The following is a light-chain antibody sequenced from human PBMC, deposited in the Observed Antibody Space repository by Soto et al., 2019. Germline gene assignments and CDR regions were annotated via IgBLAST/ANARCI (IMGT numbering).Light chain of an antibody. V-gene: IGLV1-44*01. Sequence: QSVLTQPPSASGTPGQRVTISCSGSISNIGSNTVNWYQQFPGTAPKLLIHSNNQRPSGVPDRFSGSKSGTSASLAISGLQSEDEADYYCAVWDDSLNGVVFGGGTKLTVL. CDR2: SNN. CDR3: AVWDDSLNGVV. CDR1: ISNIGSNT. J-gene: IGLJ2*01.